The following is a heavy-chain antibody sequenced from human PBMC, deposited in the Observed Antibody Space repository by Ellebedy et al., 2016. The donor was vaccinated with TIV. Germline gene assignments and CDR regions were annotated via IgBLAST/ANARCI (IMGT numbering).Heavy chain of an antibody. D-gene: IGHD3-3*01. J-gene: IGHJ5*02. CDR2: ITGDGSGT. CDR3: AREHWSSLPS. Sequence: GESLKISCAASGFTFSSYWMSWVRQAPGKGLVWVSGITGDGSGTNYADSVRGRFIISRDNAKNTLYLQMNSLGADDTAVYYCAREHWSSLPSWGQGTLVTVSS. V-gene: IGHV3-74*01. CDR1: GFTFSSYW.